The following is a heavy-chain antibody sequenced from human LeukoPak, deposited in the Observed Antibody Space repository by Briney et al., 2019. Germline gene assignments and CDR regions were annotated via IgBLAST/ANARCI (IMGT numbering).Heavy chain of an antibody. CDR2: ISSGGSST. J-gene: IGHJ4*02. Sequence: GGSLTLSCAASGFTFSSYWMHWVRQAPGKGLVWVSRISSGGSSTRYADSVRGRFTISRHNAKNTLYLQMNSLRAEDTAVYYCAGDERREDYKFVDYWGQGTLVTVSS. D-gene: IGHD5-24*01. V-gene: IGHV3-74*01. CDR1: GFTFSSYW. CDR3: AGDERREDYKFVDY.